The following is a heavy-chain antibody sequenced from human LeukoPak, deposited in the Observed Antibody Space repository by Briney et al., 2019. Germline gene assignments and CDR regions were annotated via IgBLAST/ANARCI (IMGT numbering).Heavy chain of an antibody. CDR2: IYYSGRT. V-gene: IGHV4-59*01. J-gene: IGHJ4*02. Sequence: SETLSLTCTVSGGSISSDYWSWIRQPPGKGLEWIGYIYYSGRTYYDPSLKSRITISVDTSKNQFSLKLSSVTAADTAVYYCARGFYSPHYWGQGTLVSVSS. CDR3: ARGFYSPHY. D-gene: IGHD4-11*01. CDR1: GGSISSDY.